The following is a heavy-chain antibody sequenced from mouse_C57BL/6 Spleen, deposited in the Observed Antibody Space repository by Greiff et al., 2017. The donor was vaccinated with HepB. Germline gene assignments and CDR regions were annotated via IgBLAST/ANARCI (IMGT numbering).Heavy chain of an antibody. CDR3: ARSSNHRDNYDRYFDY. D-gene: IGHD2-4*01. J-gene: IGHJ2*01. CDR1: GYAFSSSW. CDR2: IYPGDGDT. V-gene: IGHV1-82*01. Sequence: VKLMESGPELVKPGASVKISCKASGYAFSSSWMNWVKQRPGKGLEWIGRIYPGDGDTNYNGKFKGKATLTADKSSSTAYMQLSSLTSEDSAVYFCARSSNHRDNYDRYFDYWGQGTTLTVSS.